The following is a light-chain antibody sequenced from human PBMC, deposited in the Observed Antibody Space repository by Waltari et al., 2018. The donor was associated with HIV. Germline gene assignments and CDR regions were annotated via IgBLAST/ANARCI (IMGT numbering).Light chain of an antibody. CDR1: GSDLGAYNF. V-gene: IGLV2-14*01. Sequence: QSALTQPASVSGSPGQSITFSSSASGSDLGAYNFVSWYQQHPGKAPKLIIYEVTNRPAGVSDRFSGSSSGNTASLTISGLQAEDEADYYCSSYTSSSTLVFGTGTKVTDL. J-gene: IGLJ1*01. CDR3: SSYTSSSTLV. CDR2: EVT.